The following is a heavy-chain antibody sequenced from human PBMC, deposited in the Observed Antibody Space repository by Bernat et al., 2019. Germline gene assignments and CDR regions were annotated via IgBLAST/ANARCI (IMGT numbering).Heavy chain of an antibody. CDR2: ISYDGSNK. D-gene: IGHD6-13*01. V-gene: IGHV3-30-3*01. Sequence: QVQLVESGGGVVQPGRSLRLSCAASGFTFSSYAMHWVRQAPGKGLEWVAVISYDGSNKYYADSVKGRFTISRDNSKNTLYLQMNSLRAEDTAVYYCARVIWYSHIASESYYYYGMDVWGQGTTVTVSS. CDR3: ARVIWYSHIASESYYYYGMDV. CDR1: GFTFSSYA. J-gene: IGHJ6*02.